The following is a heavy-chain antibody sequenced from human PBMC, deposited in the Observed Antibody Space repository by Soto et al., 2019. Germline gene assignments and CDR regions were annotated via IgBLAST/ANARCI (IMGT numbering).Heavy chain of an antibody. Sequence: SETLSLTCTVSGGSISSYYWSWIRQPPGKGLEWIGYIYYSGSTNYNPSLKSRVTISRDNAKNTLYLQMNSLRAEDTAVYYCAVAVAGPTAIGYWGQGTLVTVSS. CDR2: IYYSGST. CDR3: AVAVAGPTAIGY. V-gene: IGHV4-59*12. CDR1: GGSISSYY. D-gene: IGHD6-19*01. J-gene: IGHJ4*02.